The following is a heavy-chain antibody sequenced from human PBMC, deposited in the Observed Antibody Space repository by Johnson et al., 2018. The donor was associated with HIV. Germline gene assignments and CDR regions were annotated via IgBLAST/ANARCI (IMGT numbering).Heavy chain of an antibody. V-gene: IGHV3-30*18. CDR2: TSYDGSNK. CDR1: GFAFSNFG. D-gene: IGHD2-8*02. CDR3: AKSGLFVLVVYAFDI. J-gene: IGHJ3*02. Sequence: QVQLVESGGGVVQPGRSLRLSCAASGFAFSNFGMHWVRQAPGKGLEWVAVTSYDGSNKYYADSVKGRFTISRDNSKNTLYLQMNSLRAEDTAVYYCAKSGLFVLVVYAFDIWGQGTMVTVSS.